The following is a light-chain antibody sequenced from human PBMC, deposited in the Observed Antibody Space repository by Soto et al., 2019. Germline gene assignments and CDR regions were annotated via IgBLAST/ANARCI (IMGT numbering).Light chain of an antibody. V-gene: IGLV4-60*03. Sequence: HLVLTQSSSASASLGSSVKLTCTLSSGHSSYIIAWHQQQPGKAPRCLMKVEGSGSYNKGSGVPDRFSGSSSGADRYLTISNLQSEDEADYYCETWDSSTRVFGGGTKLTVL. CDR2: VEGSGSY. CDR3: ETWDSSTRV. CDR1: SGHSSYI. J-gene: IGLJ3*02.